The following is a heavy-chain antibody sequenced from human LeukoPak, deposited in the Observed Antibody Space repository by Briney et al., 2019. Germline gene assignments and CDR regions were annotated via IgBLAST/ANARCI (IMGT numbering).Heavy chain of an antibody. CDR1: GYTFTSYD. CDR3: ARGGHYYDSSGYEAAFDI. CDR2: MNPNSGNT. V-gene: IGHV1-8*01. J-gene: IGHJ3*02. Sequence: ASVKVSCKASGYTFTSYDINWVRQAPGQGLERMGWMNPNSGNTGYAQKFQGRVTMTRNTSISTAYMELSSLRSEDTAVYYCARGGHYYDSSGYEAAFDIWGQGTMVTVSS. D-gene: IGHD3-22*01.